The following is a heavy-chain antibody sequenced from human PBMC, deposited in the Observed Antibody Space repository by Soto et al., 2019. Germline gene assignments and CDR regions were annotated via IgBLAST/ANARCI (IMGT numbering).Heavy chain of an antibody. CDR3: ARDFYLVRGAGGLDV. D-gene: IGHD3-10*01. V-gene: IGHV4-59*01. Sequence: QVQLQESGPGLVKPSETLSLTCTFSVDSSDTYYWSWIRQPPGKGLEWIGYIYYSGSTNYNPSLKSRVAISLDKSRHQFSLRLTSVTAADTAVYYRARDFYLVRGAGGLDVWGQGTTVTVSS. J-gene: IGHJ6*02. CDR2: IYYSGST. CDR1: VDSSDTYY.